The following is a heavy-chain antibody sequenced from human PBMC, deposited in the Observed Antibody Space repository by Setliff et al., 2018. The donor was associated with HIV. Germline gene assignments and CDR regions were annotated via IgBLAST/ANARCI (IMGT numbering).Heavy chain of an antibody. J-gene: IGHJ4*01. D-gene: IGHD1-26*01. CDR3: ARDKWASGFDF. CDR1: GFIFNDHV. CDR2: VTWNGVTA. Sequence: GGSLRLSCAASGFIFNDHVMHWVRQVPGKGLEWVSLVTWNGVTAYYADSVKGRFTASRDNSKNARNSFYLQMNSLRVDDTAVYFCARDKWASGFDFWGHGTLVTVSS. V-gene: IGHV3-43D*03.